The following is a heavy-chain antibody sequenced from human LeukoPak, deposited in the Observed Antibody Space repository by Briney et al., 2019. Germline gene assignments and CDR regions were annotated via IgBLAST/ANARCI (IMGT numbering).Heavy chain of an antibody. CDR1: GFTFSSYA. CDR2: ISGGGGST. V-gene: IGHV3-23*01. D-gene: IGHD3-22*01. Sequence: GGSLRLSCAASGFTFSSYAMSWVRQAPGKGLEWVSAISGGGGSTYYADSVKGRFTISRDNSKNTLYLQMNSLRAEDTAVYYCVKDDYYDSSGYYGYWGQGTLVTVSS. CDR3: VKDDYYDSSGYYGY. J-gene: IGHJ4*02.